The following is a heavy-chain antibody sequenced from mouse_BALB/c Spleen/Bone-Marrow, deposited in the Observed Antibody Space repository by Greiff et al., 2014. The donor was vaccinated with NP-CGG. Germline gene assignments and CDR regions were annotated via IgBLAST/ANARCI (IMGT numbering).Heavy chain of an antibody. CDR2: IDPANGNT. CDR3: APYYYGSSQFAY. D-gene: IGHD1-1*01. V-gene: IGHV14-3*02. Sequence: VQLQQSGAELVKPGAPVKLSCTASGFNIKDTYMHWVEQRPEQGLEWIGRIDPANGNTKYDPKFQGKATITADTSSNTAYLQLSSLTSEDTAVYYCAPYYYGSSQFAYWGQGTLVTVSA. J-gene: IGHJ3*01. CDR1: GFNIKDTY.